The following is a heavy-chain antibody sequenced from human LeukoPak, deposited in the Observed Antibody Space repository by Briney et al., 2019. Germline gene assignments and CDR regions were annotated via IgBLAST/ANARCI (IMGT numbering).Heavy chain of an antibody. CDR2: ISSNGGST. CDR1: GFTFSSYA. D-gene: IGHD3-16*02. J-gene: IGHJ4*02. V-gene: IGHV3-64D*06. CDR3: VKDRYDYVWGSYRYFDC. Sequence: GGSLRLSCSASGFTFSSYAMHWVRQAPGKGLEYVSAISSNGGSTYYADSVKGRFTISRDNSKNTLYLQMSSLRAEDTAVYYCVKDRYDYVWGSYRYFDCWGQGTLVTVSS.